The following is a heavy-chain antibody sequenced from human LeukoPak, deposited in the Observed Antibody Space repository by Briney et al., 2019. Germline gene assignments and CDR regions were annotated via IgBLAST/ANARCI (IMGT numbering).Heavy chain of an antibody. D-gene: IGHD2-8*01. Sequence: GGSLRLSCAASGFTFSTYAMTWVRQAPGKGLEWVSVISASGGTTYYADSVKGRFTISRDNSKNTLYLQLNSLSAEDTAVYYCARNGVASTYDIWGQGTMVTVSS. CDR3: ARNGVASTYDI. V-gene: IGHV3-23*01. J-gene: IGHJ3*02. CDR1: GFTFSTYA. CDR2: ISASGGTT.